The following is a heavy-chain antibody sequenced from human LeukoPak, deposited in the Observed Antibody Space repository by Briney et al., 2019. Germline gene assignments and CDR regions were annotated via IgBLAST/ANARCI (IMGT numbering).Heavy chain of an antibody. D-gene: IGHD3-9*01. V-gene: IGHV3-53*01. CDR3: ARDHQYFDWLLSGFDY. Sequence: GGSLRLSCAASGFTVSSNYMSWVRQAPGKRLEWVSVIYSGGSTYYADSVKGRFTISRDNSRNTLYLQMNSLRAEDTAVYYCARDHQYFDWLLSGFDYWGQGTLVTVSS. CDR2: IYSGGST. CDR1: GFTVSSNY. J-gene: IGHJ4*02.